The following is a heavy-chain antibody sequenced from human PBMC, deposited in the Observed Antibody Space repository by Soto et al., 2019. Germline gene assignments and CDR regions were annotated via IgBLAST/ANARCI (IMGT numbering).Heavy chain of an antibody. CDR2: MNPNSGNT. J-gene: IGHJ6*02. Sequence: SVKVSCKASGYTFTSYDINWVRQATGQGLEWMGWMNPNSGNTGYAQKFQGRVTMTRNTSISTAYMELSSLRSEDTAVYYCAGGDSVLLWFGELMDVWGQGTTVTVSS. CDR1: GYTFTSYD. D-gene: IGHD3-10*01. V-gene: IGHV1-8*01. CDR3: AGGDSVLLWFGELMDV.